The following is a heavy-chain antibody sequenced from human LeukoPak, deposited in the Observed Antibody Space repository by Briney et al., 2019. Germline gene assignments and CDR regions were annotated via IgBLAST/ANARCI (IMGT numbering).Heavy chain of an antibody. V-gene: IGHV3-11*04. Sequence: GGSLRLSCAASGFTFSDYYMSWIRQAPGKGLEWVSYISSSGTTIYYTDSVKGRFTISRDNAKNSLYLQMNSLRAEDTAVYYCAGALGPTTGYTDWGQGTLVTVSS. CDR1: GFTFSDYY. CDR3: AGALGPTTGYTD. D-gene: IGHD1-26*01. J-gene: IGHJ4*02. CDR2: ISSSGTTI.